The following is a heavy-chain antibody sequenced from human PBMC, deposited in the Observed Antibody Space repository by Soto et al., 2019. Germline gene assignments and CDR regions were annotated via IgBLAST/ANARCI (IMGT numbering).Heavy chain of an antibody. CDR1: GGAFSNYG. CDR3: VRGTWDCSGINCYTPQGSFYYGMDV. Sequence: SVKVSCKASGGAFSNYGISWVRQAPGQGLEWMGGIIPMFGTPKYAQKFRGRVTINADESTTTAYMDLSSLNSDDTAIYYCVRGTWDCSGINCYTPQGSFYYGMDVWGQGTTVTVSS. CDR2: IIPMFGTP. D-gene: IGHD2-21*01. J-gene: IGHJ6*02. V-gene: IGHV1-69*13.